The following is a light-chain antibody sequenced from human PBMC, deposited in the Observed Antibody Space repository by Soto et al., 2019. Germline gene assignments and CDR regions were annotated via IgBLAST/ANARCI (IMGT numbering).Light chain of an antibody. CDR2: DVT. V-gene: IGLV2-14*01. CDR3: SSDTSSSTI. Sequence: QSALTQPASVSGSPGQSITIPCTATSSDVGNYDYVSWHQQHPGKAPKLIIYDVTNRPSGVSNRFSGSKSGSTGSLTISGLQAEDEADYYCSSDTSSSTIFGGGTKLTVL. CDR1: SSDVGNYDY. J-gene: IGLJ2*01.